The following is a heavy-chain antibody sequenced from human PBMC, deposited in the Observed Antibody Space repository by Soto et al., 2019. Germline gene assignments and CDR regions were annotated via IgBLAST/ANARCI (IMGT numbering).Heavy chain of an antibody. CDR1: GFTFDDYG. V-gene: IGHV3-20*04. J-gene: IGHJ4*02. D-gene: IGHD1-26*01. Sequence: EVQLVESGGGVLRPGGSLRLSCAASGFTFDDYGMSWARQAPGKGLEWVSGVNWNGGSTGYADSVKGRFTISSDNAKNSLYLQMSSLSAEDTAFYYCVRGASLNFDYWGQGTLVTVSS. CDR2: VNWNGGST. CDR3: VRGASLNFDY.